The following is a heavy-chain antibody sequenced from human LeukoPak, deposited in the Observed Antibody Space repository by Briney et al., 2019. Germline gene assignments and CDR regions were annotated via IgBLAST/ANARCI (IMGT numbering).Heavy chain of an antibody. CDR1: GFPFRNFW. V-gene: IGHV3-7*01. D-gene: IGHD4-23*01. J-gene: IGHJ4*02. Sequence: GSLRLSLPGSGFPFRNFWMALDRQAPGEGLGWVANNKEDGGEIKYVDSVKGRFTISRDNAKNSLDLQMNSLRVDDTAVYYCVRDRGYSTFDYWGQGTLVIVSS. CDR2: NKEDGGEI. CDR3: VRDRGYSTFDY.